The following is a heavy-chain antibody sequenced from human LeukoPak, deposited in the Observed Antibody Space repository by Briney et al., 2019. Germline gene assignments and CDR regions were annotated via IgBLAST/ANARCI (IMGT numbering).Heavy chain of an antibody. CDR3: ARASGDSSNYDFPKPYSY. J-gene: IGHJ4*02. D-gene: IGHD3-22*01. V-gene: IGHV1-69*13. CDR2: IIPIFGTA. Sequence: SVKVSCKASGGTFSSYAISWVRQAPGQGLEWMGGIIPIFGTANYAQKFQGRVTITADESTSTVYMELSSLRSEDTAVYYCARASGDSSNYDFPKPYSYWGQGTLVTVSS. CDR1: GGTFSSYA.